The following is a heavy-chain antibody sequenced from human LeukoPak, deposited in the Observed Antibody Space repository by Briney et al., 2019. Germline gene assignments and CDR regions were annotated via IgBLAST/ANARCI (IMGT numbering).Heavy chain of an antibody. CDR2: ISSSSSTI. J-gene: IGHJ5*02. CDR1: GFTFSSYS. D-gene: IGHD6-6*01. CDR3: AGDREQLAVGFDP. Sequence: GGSLRLSCAASGFTFSSYSMNWVRQAPGKGLEWVSYISSSSSTIYYADSVKGRFTISRGNAKNSLYLQMNSLRAEDTAVYYCAGDREQLAVGFDPWGQGTLVTVSS. V-gene: IGHV3-48*01.